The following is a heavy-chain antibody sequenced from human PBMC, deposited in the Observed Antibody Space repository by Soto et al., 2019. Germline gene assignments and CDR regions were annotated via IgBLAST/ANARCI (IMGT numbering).Heavy chain of an antibody. CDR3: AKDRLRYCDGDCFYYFDY. J-gene: IGHJ4*01. Sequence: SVKVSCKASGGTFSSYTISWVRQAPGQGLEWMGRIIPILGIANYAQKFQGRVTITADKSTSTAYMELSSLRAEDTAVYYCAKDRLRYCDGDCFYYFDYWGQGTLVTVSS. D-gene: IGHD2-21*02. V-gene: IGHV1-69*04. CDR2: IIPILGIA. CDR1: GGTFSSYT.